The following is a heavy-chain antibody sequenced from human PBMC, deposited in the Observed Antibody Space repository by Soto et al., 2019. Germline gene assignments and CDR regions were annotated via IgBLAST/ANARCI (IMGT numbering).Heavy chain of an antibody. CDR1: GFTFTTYC. CDR3: ARGHLPLHYHSYGMYV. Sequence: EVQLVESGGGLVQPGGSLRLSCVGSGFTFTTYCLHWVRQAPGKGLEYLSAISNDGVHTYYANSVKDRFTISRDNSKDTVYLHMGSLRPDDMAVYYCARGHLPLHYHSYGMYVWGRGTTVTVSS. D-gene: IGHD3-3*02. J-gene: IGHJ6*02. V-gene: IGHV3-64*01. CDR2: ISNDGVHT.